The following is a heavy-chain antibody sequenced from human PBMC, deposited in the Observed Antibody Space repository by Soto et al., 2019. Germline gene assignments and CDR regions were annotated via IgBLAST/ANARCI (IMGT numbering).Heavy chain of an antibody. J-gene: IGHJ5*02. D-gene: IGHD6-19*01. Sequence: PSETLSLTCTLSGGSISSRSHHWGCTRQPPWKGLEWIGSIYYSGSTYYYPSLKSRVTISVDTSKNQFSLKLSSVTAADTAVYYCARTRAVWFDPWGQGTLVTVSS. V-gene: IGHV4-39*01. CDR2: IYYSGST. CDR3: ARTRAVWFDP. CDR1: GGSISSRSHH.